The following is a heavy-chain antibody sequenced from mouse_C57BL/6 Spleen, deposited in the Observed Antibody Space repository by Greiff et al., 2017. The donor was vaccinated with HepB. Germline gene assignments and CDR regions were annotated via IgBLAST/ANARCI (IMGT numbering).Heavy chain of an antibody. CDR2: INPSNGGT. CDR3: ARGNYYGREDWYFDV. Sequence: QVQLKQPGTELVKPGASVKLSCKASGYTFTSYWMHWVKQRPGQGLEWIGNINPSNGGTNYNEKFKSKATLTVDKSSSTAYMQLSSLTSEDSAVYYCARGNYYGREDWYFDVWGTGTTVTVSS. D-gene: IGHD1-1*01. V-gene: IGHV1-53*01. CDR1: GYTFTSYW. J-gene: IGHJ1*03.